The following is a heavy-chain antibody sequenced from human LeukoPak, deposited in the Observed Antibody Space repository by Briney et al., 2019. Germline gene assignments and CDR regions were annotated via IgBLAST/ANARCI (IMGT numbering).Heavy chain of an antibody. D-gene: IGHD1-14*01. V-gene: IGHV1-18*01. CDR2: ISAYNGNT. CDR3: ARDQPKPKANWFDP. CDR1: GYTFTSYG. Sequence: GASVKVSCKASGYTFTSYGISWVRQAPGQGLEWMGWISAYNGNTNYAQKLQGRVTMTTDTSTSTAYMELRSLRSDDTAVYYCARDQPKPKANWFDPWGQGTLVTVSS. J-gene: IGHJ5*02.